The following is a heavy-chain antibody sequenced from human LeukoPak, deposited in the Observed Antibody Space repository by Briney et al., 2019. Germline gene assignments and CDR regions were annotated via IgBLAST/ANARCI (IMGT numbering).Heavy chain of an antibody. Sequence: SETLSLTCTVSGGSISSSSYYWSWIRQPPGKGLEWIGYIYYSGSTYYNPSLKSRVTISVDTSKNQFSLKLSSVTAADTAVYYCARGERWLHSPFDYWGQGTLVTVSS. CDR1: GGSISSSSYY. J-gene: IGHJ4*02. CDR2: IYYSGST. CDR3: ARGERWLHSPFDY. V-gene: IGHV4-30-4*01. D-gene: IGHD5-24*01.